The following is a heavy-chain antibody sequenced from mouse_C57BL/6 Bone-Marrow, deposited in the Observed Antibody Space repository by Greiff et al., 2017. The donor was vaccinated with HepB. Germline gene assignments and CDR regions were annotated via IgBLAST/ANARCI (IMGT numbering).Heavy chain of an antibody. J-gene: IGHJ1*03. CDR1: GFTFSDYY. CDR3: ARHGYYYGSRYGYFDV. Sequence: EVKLMESGGGLVQPGGSLKLSCAASGFTFSDYYMYWVRQTQEKRLEWVAYISNGGGSTYYPDTVKGRFTISRDNAKNTLYMQMSRLKSEDTAMYYCARHGYYYGSRYGYFDVWGTGTTVTVSS. CDR2: ISNGGGST. V-gene: IGHV5-12*01. D-gene: IGHD1-1*01.